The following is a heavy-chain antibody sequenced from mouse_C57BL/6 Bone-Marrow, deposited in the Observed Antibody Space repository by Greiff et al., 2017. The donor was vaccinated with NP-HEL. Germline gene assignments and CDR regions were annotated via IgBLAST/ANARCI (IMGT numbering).Heavy chain of an antibody. D-gene: IGHD1-1*01. Sequence: VKLMESGAELARPGASVKLSCKASGYTFTSYGISWVKQRTGQGLEWIGEIYPRSGNTYYNEKFKGKATLTADKSSRTAYMELRSLTSEDSAVYFCARPLLLRSYFDVWGTGTTVTVSS. J-gene: IGHJ1*03. CDR1: GYTFTSYG. V-gene: IGHV1-81*01. CDR2: IYPRSGNT. CDR3: ARPLLLRSYFDV.